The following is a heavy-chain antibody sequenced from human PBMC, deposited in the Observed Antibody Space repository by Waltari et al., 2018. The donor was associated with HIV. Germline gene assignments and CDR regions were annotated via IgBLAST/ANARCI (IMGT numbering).Heavy chain of an antibody. CDR2: INHSGHT. V-gene: IGHV4-34*01. CDR3: ARQTVAGDSSGSHLYWYFDF. D-gene: IGHD3-22*01. Sequence: QVQLQQWGAGLLKPSETLSLTCAVYGGSFSGYYWTWVRQPPGKGLEWMGEINHSGHTNYNPSLKSRVATSVDTSKKQFSLKLRSVTAADTAIYYCARQTVAGDSSGSHLYWYFDFWGRGGLVIVSS. CDR1: GGSFSGYY. J-gene: IGHJ2*01.